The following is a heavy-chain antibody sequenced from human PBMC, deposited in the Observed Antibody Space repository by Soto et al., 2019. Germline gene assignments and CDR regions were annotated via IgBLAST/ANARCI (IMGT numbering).Heavy chain of an antibody. CDR2: IYHSGST. V-gene: IGHV4-4*02. CDR3: AGWGIAAAAPPAY. J-gene: IGHJ4*02. CDR1: GGSISSSNW. Sequence: QVQLQESGPGLVKPSGTLSLTCAVSGGSISSSNWWSWVRQPPGKGLEWIGEIYHSGSTNYNPSRTSRVTISVDKSKHQFSLKLSSVTAADTAVYYCAGWGIAAAAPPAYWGQGTLVTVSS. D-gene: IGHD6-13*01.